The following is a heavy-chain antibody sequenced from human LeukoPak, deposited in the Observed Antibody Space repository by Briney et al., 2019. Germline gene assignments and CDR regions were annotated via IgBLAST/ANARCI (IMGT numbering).Heavy chain of an antibody. V-gene: IGHV1-2*02. Sequence: ASVKVSCKASGYTFTGYYMHWVRQAPGQGLEWMGWINPNSGGTNYAQKFQGRVTMTRDTSISTAYMELSRLRSEDTAVYYCASDATPGGGYPTYYFDYWGQGTLVTVSS. CDR2: INPNSGGT. J-gene: IGHJ4*02. CDR3: ASDATPGGGYPTYYFDY. CDR1: GYTFTGYY. D-gene: IGHD2-15*01.